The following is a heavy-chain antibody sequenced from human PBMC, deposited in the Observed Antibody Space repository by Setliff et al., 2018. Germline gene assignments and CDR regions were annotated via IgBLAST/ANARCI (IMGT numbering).Heavy chain of an antibody. CDR1: GDSISGDY. Sequence: SETLALTCTVSGDSISGDYWSWIRQPPGKGLEWIGFIHYSGSTNYNPSLKSRVTISLDTPKNQFSLRLSTVTTADTAVYYCARTRYGLGGRPYWGQGTLVTVSS. D-gene: IGHD2-15*01. CDR2: IHYSGST. CDR3: ARTRYGLGGRPY. J-gene: IGHJ4*02. V-gene: IGHV4-59*01.